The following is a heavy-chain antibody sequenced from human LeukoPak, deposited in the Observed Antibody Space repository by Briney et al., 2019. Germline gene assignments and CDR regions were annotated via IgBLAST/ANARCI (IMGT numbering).Heavy chain of an antibody. CDR2: INHSGST. V-gene: IGHV4-34*01. CDR3: ARDNSYMDV. J-gene: IGHJ6*03. D-gene: IGHD1-14*01. CDR1: GGSFSGYY. Sequence: NPSETLSLTCAVYGGSFSGYYWSWIRQPPGKGLEWIGEINHSGSTNYNPSLKSRVTISVDKSKNQFTLNVNSVTAADTAVYYCARDNSYMDVWGKGTTVTVSS.